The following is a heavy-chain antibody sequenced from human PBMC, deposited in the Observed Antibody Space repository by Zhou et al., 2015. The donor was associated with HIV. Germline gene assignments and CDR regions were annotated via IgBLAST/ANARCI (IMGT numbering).Heavy chain of an antibody. CDR3: ARDRGGATRPGWRYFDL. J-gene: IGHJ2*01. CDR2: IIPIFETP. Sequence: QVQLVQSGAEVKKPGSSVKVSCKASGGSFNTNEISWVRQAPGQGLEWMGGIIPIFETPDYAPRFRGRVTITADKSTRTAYMELSSLRLEDTAVYYCARDRGGATRPGWRYFDLWGRGTLVTVSS. V-gene: IGHV1-69*06. D-gene: IGHD6-6*01. CDR1: GGSFNTNE.